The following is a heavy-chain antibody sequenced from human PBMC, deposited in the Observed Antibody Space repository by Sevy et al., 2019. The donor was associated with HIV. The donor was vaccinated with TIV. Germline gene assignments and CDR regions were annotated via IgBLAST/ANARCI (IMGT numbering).Heavy chain of an antibody. J-gene: IGHJ6*02. Sequence: GGSLRLSCAASGITFSSYSMNWVRQAPGKGLEWLSYIDSRSSNIYYADSVKGRFTVSRDNAKNSLYVQMNSLRGEDTAVYYCAREGGYTDQGMDVWGQGTTVTVSS. CDR3: AREGGYTDQGMDV. D-gene: IGHD5-12*01. CDR1: GITFSSYS. CDR2: IDSRSSNI. V-gene: IGHV3-48*01.